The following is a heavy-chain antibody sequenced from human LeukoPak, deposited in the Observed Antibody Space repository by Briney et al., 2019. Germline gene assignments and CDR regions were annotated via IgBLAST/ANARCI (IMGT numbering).Heavy chain of an antibody. D-gene: IGHD2-2*01. CDR1: GGTFSSSA. J-gene: IGHJ4*02. V-gene: IGHV1-69*05. Sequence: GASVKVSCKASGGTFSSSAISWVRQAPGQGLEWMGGIIPIFGTANYAQKFQGRVTITTDESTSTAYMELSSLRSEDTAVYYCARLGYCSSTSCVIIDYWGQGTLVTVSS. CDR2: IIPIFGTA. CDR3: ARLGYCSSTSCVIIDY.